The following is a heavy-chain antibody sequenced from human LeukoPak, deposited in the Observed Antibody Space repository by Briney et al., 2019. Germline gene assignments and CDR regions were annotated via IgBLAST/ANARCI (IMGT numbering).Heavy chain of an antibody. J-gene: IGHJ3*02. D-gene: IGHD3-3*01. CDR2: IYYSGST. CDR1: GGSISSSSYY. V-gene: IGHV4-39*01. CDR3: ARRGIFAVARRPDAFDI. Sequence: SETLSLTCTVSGGSISSSSYYWGWIRQPPGKGLEWIGSIYYSGSTYYNPSLKSRVTISVDTSKNQFSLKLSSVTAADTAVYYCARRGIFAVARRPDAFDIWGQGTMVTVSS.